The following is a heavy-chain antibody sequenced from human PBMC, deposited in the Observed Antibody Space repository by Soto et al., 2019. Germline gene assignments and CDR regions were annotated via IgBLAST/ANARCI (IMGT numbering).Heavy chain of an antibody. D-gene: IGHD3-10*01. CDR2: INQSGST. J-gene: IGHJ5*02. V-gene: IGHV4-34*01. CDR3: ARGRITMVRGRIWFDP. Sequence: QVQLQQWGAGLLKPSETLSLTCAVYGGSFSGYYWSWIRQPPGKGLEWIGEINQSGSTNYNPSLKSRVTISVDTSKNHFSLQLSSVTAADTAVYYCARGRITMVRGRIWFDPWGQGTLVTVSS. CDR1: GGSFSGYY.